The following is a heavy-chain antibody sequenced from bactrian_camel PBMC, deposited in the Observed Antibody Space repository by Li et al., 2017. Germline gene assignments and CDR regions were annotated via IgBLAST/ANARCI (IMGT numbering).Heavy chain of an antibody. CDR2: VDEDGAP. D-gene: IGHD3*01. V-gene: IGHV3S53*01. Sequence: VQLVESGGGSVQAGGSLTLSCAASGYTYNRNCMAWFRQAPGKEREGVATVDEDGAPTYAESVKGRFTISRGSAKNTVYLHMNSLKPEDTAMYYCAVGAAMNDFHSQEVYWGQGTQVTVS. CDR1: GYTYNRNC. J-gene: IGHJ4*01. CDR3: AVGAAMNDFHSQEVY.